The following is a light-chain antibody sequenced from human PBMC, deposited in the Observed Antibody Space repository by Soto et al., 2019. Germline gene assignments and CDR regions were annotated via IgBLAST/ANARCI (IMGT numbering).Light chain of an antibody. J-gene: IGKJ4*01. Sequence: EIVLTQSPGTLSLSPGERATLSCRASQSVSTSYLAWYQQKPGQAPRLLIYGASSRATGIPDRFSGSGSGADFTLTISRLEPEDFAVYYCQQRGSVPLTFGGGTKVEIK. V-gene: IGKV3-20*01. CDR1: QSVSTSY. CDR2: GAS. CDR3: QQRGSVPLT.